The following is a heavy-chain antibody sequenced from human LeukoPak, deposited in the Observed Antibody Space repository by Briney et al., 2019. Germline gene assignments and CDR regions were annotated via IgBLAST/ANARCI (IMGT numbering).Heavy chain of an antibody. Sequence: ASVKVSCKASDYIFTNFGINWVRQAPGQGPEWMGWITAYDGSTKSARKLQGRVTMTADTSTNSVYMELRSLRFDDTAVYYCASRGGSDWAEYFQHWGQGTLVTVSS. V-gene: IGHV1-18*01. CDR1: DYIFTNFG. CDR2: ITAYDGST. J-gene: IGHJ1*01. D-gene: IGHD6-19*01. CDR3: ASRGGSDWAEYFQH.